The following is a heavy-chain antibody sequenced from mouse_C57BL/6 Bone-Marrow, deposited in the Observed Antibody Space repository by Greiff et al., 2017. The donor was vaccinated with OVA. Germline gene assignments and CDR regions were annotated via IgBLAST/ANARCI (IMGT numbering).Heavy chain of an antibody. J-gene: IGHJ2*01. Sequence: EVQRVESEGGLVQPGSSMKLSCTASGFTFSDYYMAWVRQVPEKGLEWVANINYDGSSTYYLDSLKSRFIISRDNAKNILYLQMSSLKSEDTATYYCARDDDYDGFDDWGKGTTLTVAS. CDR1: GFTFSDYY. CDR3: ARDDDYDGFDD. D-gene: IGHD2-4*01. V-gene: IGHV5-16*01. CDR2: INYDGSST.